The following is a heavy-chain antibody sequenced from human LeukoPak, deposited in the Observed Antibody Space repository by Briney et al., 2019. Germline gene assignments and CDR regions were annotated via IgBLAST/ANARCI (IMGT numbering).Heavy chain of an antibody. CDR1: GGSFSGYT. D-gene: IGHD1-26*01. CDR3: ARIMLSWREFDC. CDR2: VGQLGDA. J-gene: IGHJ4*02. Sequence: KPSGTLSLTCVLSGGSFSGYTRTWIRQSPGVGLEWIGEVGQLGDANYNPAFKSRGIISVETSKNQFSLKLSSVTAADTAVYYCARIMLSWREFDCWGQGTLVTVSS. V-gene: IGHV4-34*09.